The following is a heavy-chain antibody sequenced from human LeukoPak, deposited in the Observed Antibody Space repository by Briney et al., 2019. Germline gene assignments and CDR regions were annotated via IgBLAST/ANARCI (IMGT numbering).Heavy chain of an antibody. CDR3: ARDLAASGIDP. V-gene: IGHV3-66*01. Sequence: GGSLRLSCAASGFTVSSNYMSWVRQAPGKGLEWVSVIYSGGSTYYADSAKSRFTISRDNSKNTLYLQMNSLRADDTAVYYCARDLAASGIDPWGQGTLVTVSS. D-gene: IGHD6-13*01. CDR1: GFTVSSNY. CDR2: IYSGGST. J-gene: IGHJ5*02.